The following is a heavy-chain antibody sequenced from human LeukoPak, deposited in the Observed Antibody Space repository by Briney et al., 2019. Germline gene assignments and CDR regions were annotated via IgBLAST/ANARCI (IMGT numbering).Heavy chain of an antibody. CDR2: IYSGGNT. Sequence: PGGSLRLSCAASGFTFSSYAMSWVRQAPGKGLEWVSVIYSGGNTYYADSVKGRFTISRDNSKNTLYLQMNSLRAEDTAVYYCARGESDDYGGWGAFDIWGQGTMVTVSS. V-gene: IGHV3-53*01. CDR3: ARGESDDYGGWGAFDI. J-gene: IGHJ3*02. D-gene: IGHD4-23*01. CDR1: GFTFSSYA.